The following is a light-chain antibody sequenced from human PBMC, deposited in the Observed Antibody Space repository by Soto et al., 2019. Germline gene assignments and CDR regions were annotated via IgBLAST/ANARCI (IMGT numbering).Light chain of an antibody. J-gene: IGKJ3*01. Sequence: AIRMTQSPSSLSASTGDRVTITCRASQGISSYLAWYQQKPGKAPKLLIYAASTLQSGVPSRFSGSGSGTDFTLTISCLQSEDFATYYCQQHYSYPVTFGPGTKVDIK. V-gene: IGKV1-8*01. CDR2: AAS. CDR3: QQHYSYPVT. CDR1: QGISSY.